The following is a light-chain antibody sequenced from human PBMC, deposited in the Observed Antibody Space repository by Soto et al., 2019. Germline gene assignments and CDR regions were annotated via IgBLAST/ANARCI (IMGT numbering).Light chain of an antibody. CDR2: AAS. J-gene: IGKJ4*01. V-gene: IGKV1-39*01. CDR1: QSITTY. Sequence: DIQMTQSPSSLSASVGDRVTITCRASQSITTYLNWYQQKPGKVPKFLIYAASSLQSGVPSRFSASGSGTDFTLTISSLQPEDFATYYCQQSYITPHTFGGGTKVEIK. CDR3: QQSYITPHT.